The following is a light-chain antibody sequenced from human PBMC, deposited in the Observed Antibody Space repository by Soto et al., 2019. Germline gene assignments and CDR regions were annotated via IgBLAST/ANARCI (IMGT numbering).Light chain of an antibody. Sequence: EIVLTQSQGTLSLSPGERATLSCRASQSVSSSYLAWYQQKPGQAPRLLIYGASSMATGIPDRFSGSVSGTDFTLTISRLEPEGIAVYYCQQYGSSYTFGKVKKLEI. CDR1: QSVSSSY. CDR3: QQYGSSYT. CDR2: GAS. V-gene: IGKV3-20*01. J-gene: IGKJ2*01.